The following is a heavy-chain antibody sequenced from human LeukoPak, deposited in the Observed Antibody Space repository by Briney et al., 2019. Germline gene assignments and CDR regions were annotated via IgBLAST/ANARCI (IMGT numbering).Heavy chain of an antibody. CDR1: GFSFSTYG. CDR2: IGDRGGPI. V-gene: IGHV3-48*03. CDR3: ARRVPYYGMDV. J-gene: IGHJ6*02. D-gene: IGHD2-21*01. Sequence: PGGSLRLSCVASGFSFSTYGMNWVRQAPGKGLEWVSNIGDRGGPIHYADSVKGRFTISRDNAKNSLYLQMSSLRAEDTAVYYCARRVPYYGMDVWGQGTTVTVSS.